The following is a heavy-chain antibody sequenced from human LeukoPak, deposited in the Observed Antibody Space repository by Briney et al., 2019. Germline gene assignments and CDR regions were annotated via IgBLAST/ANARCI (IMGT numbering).Heavy chain of an antibody. Sequence: SETLSLTCTVSGGSISSYYWSWIRQPPGKGLEWIGYIYYSGSTNCNPSLKSRISISVDTSKNQFSLKLSSVTAADTAVYYCARTTEGGYTYNYFYYYYMDVWGKGTTVTISS. J-gene: IGHJ6*03. CDR1: GGSISSYY. D-gene: IGHD5-18*01. CDR2: IYYSGST. V-gene: IGHV4-59*01. CDR3: ARTTEGGYTYNYFYYYYMDV.